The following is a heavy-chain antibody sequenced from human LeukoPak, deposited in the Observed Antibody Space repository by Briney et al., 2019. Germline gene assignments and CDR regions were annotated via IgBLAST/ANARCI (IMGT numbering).Heavy chain of an antibody. CDR2: INSDGRST. CDR3: ARDRGEGRNKYYFDY. J-gene: IGHJ4*02. CDR1: GFTFSRYW. Sequence: GGSLRLSCVASGFTFSRYWMHWVRQAPGKGLVWVSRINSDGRSTNYADSVKGRFSISRDNAENTLYLQMNSLRVEDTAVYYCARDRGEGRNKYYFDYWGQGTLVTVSS. D-gene: IGHD1/OR15-1a*01. V-gene: IGHV3-74*01.